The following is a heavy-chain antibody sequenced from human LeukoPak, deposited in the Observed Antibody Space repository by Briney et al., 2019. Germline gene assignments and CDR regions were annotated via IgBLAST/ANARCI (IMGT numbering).Heavy chain of an antibody. D-gene: IGHD3-10*01. CDR2: ISGSGGST. CDR3: AKDVRLKIGPTMVRGVPTGFFDY. V-gene: IGHV3-23*01. J-gene: IGHJ4*02. CDR1: GFTFSSYA. Sequence: PGGSLRLSCAASGFTFSSYAMSWVRQAPGKGLEWVSAISGSGGSTYYADSVKGRFTISRDNSKNTLYLQMNSLRAEDTAVYYCAKDVRLKIGPTMVRGVPTGFFDYWGQGTLVTVSS.